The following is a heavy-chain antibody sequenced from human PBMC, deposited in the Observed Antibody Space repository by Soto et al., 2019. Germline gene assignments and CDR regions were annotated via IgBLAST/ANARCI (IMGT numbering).Heavy chain of an antibody. Sequence: SETLSLTCTVSGGSISSSSYYWGWIRQPPGKGLEWIGSIYYSGSTYYNPSLKSRVTISVDTSKNQFSLKLSSVTAADTAVYYCARHLLPNYYDSSGFAFDIWGQGTMVTVSS. V-gene: IGHV4-39*01. CDR1: GGSISSSSYY. CDR2: IYYSGST. CDR3: ARHLLPNYYDSSGFAFDI. D-gene: IGHD3-22*01. J-gene: IGHJ3*02.